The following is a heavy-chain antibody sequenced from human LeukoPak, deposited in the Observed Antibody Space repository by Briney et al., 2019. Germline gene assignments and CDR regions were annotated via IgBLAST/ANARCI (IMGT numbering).Heavy chain of an antibody. CDR3: ARDLRYCSSASCSENGAFDI. V-gene: IGHV3-21*01. Sequence: GGSLRLSCAASGFTFSSYSMNCVRQAPGEGLEWVSSISSSGSFIYYADSVKGRFTISRDNARNSLFLQMNSLRAEDTAVYYCARDLRYCSSASCSENGAFDIWGQETMVTVSS. D-gene: IGHD2-2*01. CDR2: ISSSGSFI. J-gene: IGHJ3*02. CDR1: GFTFSSYS.